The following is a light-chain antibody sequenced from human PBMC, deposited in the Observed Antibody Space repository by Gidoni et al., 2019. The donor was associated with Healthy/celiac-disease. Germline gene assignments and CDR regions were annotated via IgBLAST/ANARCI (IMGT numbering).Light chain of an antibody. CDR2: DAS. CDR1: QDISNY. V-gene: IGKV1-33*01. CDR3: QQYDNLPLT. J-gene: IGKJ4*01. Sequence: DIQITQSPSSLSASVGDRVTINCQASQDISNYLNWYQQKPGKAPKLLIYDASNLETGAPSRFSGSVSVTDFTFTISSLQPEDIATYYCQQYDNLPLTFGGXTKVEIK.